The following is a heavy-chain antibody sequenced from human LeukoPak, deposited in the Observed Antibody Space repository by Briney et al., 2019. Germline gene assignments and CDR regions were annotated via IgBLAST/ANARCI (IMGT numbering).Heavy chain of an antibody. CDR1: GFTFRSYG. D-gene: IGHD1-26*01. CDR2: ISYDGSNK. V-gene: IGHV3-30*18. CDR3: AKHPGDFTGIVNYYYMDV. J-gene: IGHJ6*03. Sequence: GGSLRLSCAGPGFTFRSYGMHWVRQAPGKGLEWVAIISYDGSNKYSADSVKGRFTISRDNSQNILFLQMNSLRPEDTAIYYCAKHPGDFTGIVNYYYMDVWGKGTTVTVSS.